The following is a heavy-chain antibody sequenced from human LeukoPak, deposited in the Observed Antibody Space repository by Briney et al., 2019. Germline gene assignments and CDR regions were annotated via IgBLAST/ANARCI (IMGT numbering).Heavy chain of an antibody. Sequence: GSLRLSCAASGFTFSSYAMSWVRQAPGKGLEWIGEINAGGRTNYIPSLKSRVTISLDTSKNQFSLKLTSVTAADTAVYFCARNGYYTIDYWGQGALVTVSS. CDR2: INAGGRT. CDR3: ARNGYYTIDY. V-gene: IGHV4-34*01. J-gene: IGHJ4*02. CDR1: GFTFSSYA. D-gene: IGHD3-3*01.